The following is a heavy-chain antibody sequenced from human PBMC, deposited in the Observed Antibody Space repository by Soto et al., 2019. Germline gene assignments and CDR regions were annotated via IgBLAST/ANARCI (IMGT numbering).Heavy chain of an antibody. Sequence: ASVKVSCKASGYTFTSYYMHWVRQAPGQGLEWMGIINPSGGSTSYAQKFQGRVTMTRDTSTSTVYMELSSLRSEDTAVYYCARDGLSSSSRTNWFDPWGQGTLVTVSS. CDR1: GYTFTSYY. CDR2: INPSGGST. V-gene: IGHV1-46*01. J-gene: IGHJ5*02. CDR3: ARDGLSSSSRTNWFDP. D-gene: IGHD6-13*01.